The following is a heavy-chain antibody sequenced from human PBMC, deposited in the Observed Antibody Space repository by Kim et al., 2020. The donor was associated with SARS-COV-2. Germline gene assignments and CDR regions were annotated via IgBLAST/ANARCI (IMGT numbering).Heavy chain of an antibody. CDR1: GFTFSSYG. CDR2: IWYDGSNK. Sequence: GGSLRLSCAASGFTFSSYGMHWVRQAPGKGLEWVAVIWYDGSNKYYADSVKGRFTISRDNSKNTLYLQMNSLRAEDTAVYYCAREGIAAAMEWFDPWGQGTLVTVSS. CDR3: AREGIAAAMEWFDP. D-gene: IGHD6-13*01. V-gene: IGHV3-33*01. J-gene: IGHJ5*02.